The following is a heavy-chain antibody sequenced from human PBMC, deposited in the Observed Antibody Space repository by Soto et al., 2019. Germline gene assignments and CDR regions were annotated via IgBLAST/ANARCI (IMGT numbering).Heavy chain of an antibody. CDR2: IIPIFGTA. V-gene: IGHV1-69*13. CDR3: AREGFQLTAMVTRYYYGMNV. CDR1: GGTFSSYA. J-gene: IGHJ6*02. Sequence: SVKVSCKASGGTFSSYAISWVRQAPGQGLEWMGGIIPIFGTANYAQKFQGRVTITADESTSTAYMELSSLRSEDTAVYYCAREGFQLTAMVTRYYYGMNVWGQVTTVTVSS. D-gene: IGHD5-18*01.